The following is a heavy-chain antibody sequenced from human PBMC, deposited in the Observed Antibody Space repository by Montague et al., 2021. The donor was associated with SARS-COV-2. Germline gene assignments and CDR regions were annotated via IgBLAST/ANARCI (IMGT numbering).Heavy chain of an antibody. CDR3: AGKSITMVKGVIMGAFDI. CDR1: GGSISSSSYY. V-gene: IGHV4-39*07. J-gene: IGHJ3*02. CDR2: IYYSGST. D-gene: IGHD3-10*01. Sequence: SETLSLTCTVSGGSISSSSYYWGWIRQPPGKGLEWIGSIYYSGSTYYNPSLRSRVTISVDTSKNQFSLKLSSVTAADTAVYYCAGKSITMVKGVIMGAFDIWGQGTMVTVSS.